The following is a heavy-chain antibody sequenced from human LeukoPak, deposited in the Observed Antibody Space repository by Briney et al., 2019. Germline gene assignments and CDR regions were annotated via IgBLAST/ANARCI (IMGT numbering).Heavy chain of an antibody. CDR3: ARGHRGRRTLAFDI. J-gene: IGHJ3*02. D-gene: IGHD1-26*01. CDR2: MNPNSGNT. V-gene: IGHV1-8*03. CDR1: RYTFTSYD. Sequence: SVKVSCKASRYTFTSYDINWVRQATGQGLEWMGWMNPNSGNTGYAQKFQGRVTITRNTSISTAYMELSSLRSEDTAVYYCARGHRGRRTLAFDIWGQGTMVTVSS.